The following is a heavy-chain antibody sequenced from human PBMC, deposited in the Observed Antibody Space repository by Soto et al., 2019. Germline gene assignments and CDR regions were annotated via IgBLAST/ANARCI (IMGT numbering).Heavy chain of an antibody. D-gene: IGHD3-3*01. CDR1: GFTFSTHS. J-gene: IGHJ6*01. Sequence: EVQLVESGGGLVQPGGSLKLSCAASGFTFSTHSMNWVRQATGRGLEWVSYIHSRSSWEVYAHSLRGQFTVSRDNAKDTLYLQMSSQGAEDTAVYYGVFDFLLVPTVWGNGTTVAV. CDR3: VFDFLLVPTV. V-gene: IGHV3-48*01. CDR2: IHSRSSWE.